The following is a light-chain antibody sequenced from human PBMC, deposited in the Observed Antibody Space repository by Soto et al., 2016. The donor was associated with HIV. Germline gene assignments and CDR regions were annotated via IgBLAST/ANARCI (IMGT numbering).Light chain of an antibody. V-gene: IGKV1-39*01. Sequence: DIQMTQSPSSLSLSIGDRVTITCRASQSISTYLNWYQQKPGRAPKLLISAASSLQSGVPSRFSDRGSGTDFTLTISSLQHDDLATYYCQQSSRTPRTFGQGTKVEIK. CDR1: QSISTY. CDR2: AAS. CDR3: QQSSRTPRT. J-gene: IGKJ1*01.